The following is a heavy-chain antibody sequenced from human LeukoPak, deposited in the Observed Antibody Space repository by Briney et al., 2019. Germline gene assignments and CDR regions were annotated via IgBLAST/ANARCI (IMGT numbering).Heavy chain of an antibody. CDR3: ARRFLRGNRFDY. V-gene: IGHV4-39*01. CDR2: IYYNGGT. Sequence: PSETLTLTCTVSGGSISSSSYYWGWIRQPPGKGLEWIGNIYYNGGTYYNPSLKSRVTISVDTSKNQFSLKLSSVTAADTAVYYCARRFLRGNRFDYWGQGTLVTVSS. D-gene: IGHD1-14*01. J-gene: IGHJ4*02. CDR1: GGSISSSSYY.